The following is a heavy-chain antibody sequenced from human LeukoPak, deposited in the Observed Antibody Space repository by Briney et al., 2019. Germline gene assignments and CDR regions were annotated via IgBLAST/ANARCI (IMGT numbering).Heavy chain of an antibody. CDR3: ARVVAAAGYYFDY. V-gene: IGHV1-69*04. CDR1: GGTFSSYA. D-gene: IGHD6-13*01. J-gene: IGHJ4*02. Sequence: ASVKVSCKASGGTFSSYAISWVRQAPGQGLEWMGRVIPILGIANYAQKFQGRVTITADKSTSTAYMELSSLRSEDTAVYYCARVVAAAGYYFDYWGQGTLVTVSS. CDR2: VIPILGIA.